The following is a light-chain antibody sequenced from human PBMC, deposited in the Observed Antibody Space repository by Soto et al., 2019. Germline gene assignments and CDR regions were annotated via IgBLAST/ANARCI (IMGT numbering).Light chain of an antibody. V-gene: IGKV3-15*01. Sequence: EIVMTQSPATLSVSPGERATLSCRASQSFSSNLAWYQQKPGQAPMLLIYGASTRATGIPASFSGSGSGTEFPLTISSLQSEDVAVYYCQQYNNWPFTSWTFGQGTKVEIK. J-gene: IGKJ1*01. CDR3: QQYNNWPFTSWT. CDR2: GAS. CDR1: QSFSSN.